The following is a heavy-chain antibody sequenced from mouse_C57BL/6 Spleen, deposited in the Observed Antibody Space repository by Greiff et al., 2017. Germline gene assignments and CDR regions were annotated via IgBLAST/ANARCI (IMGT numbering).Heavy chain of an antibody. CDR2: ISNGGGST. CDR3: ASRDY. CDR1: GFTFSDYY. Sequence: EVKLMESGGGLVQPGGSLKLSCAASGFTFSDYYMYWVRQTPEKRLEWVAYISNGGGSTYYPDTVKGRFTISRDNAKNTLYLQMSRLKSEDTAMYYCASRDYWGQGTTLTVSS. V-gene: IGHV5-12*01. J-gene: IGHJ2*01.